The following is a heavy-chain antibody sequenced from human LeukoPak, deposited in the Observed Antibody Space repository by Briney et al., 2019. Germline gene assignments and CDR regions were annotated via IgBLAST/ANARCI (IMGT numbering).Heavy chain of an antibody. V-gene: IGHV4-59*12. D-gene: IGHD3-22*01. J-gene: IGHJ4*02. Sequence: PSETLSLTCTVSGGSISSYYWSWIRQPPGKGLEWIGYIYYSGTTNYNPSLKSRVTISVDTSKNQFSLKLSSVTAADTAVYYCAREFYYDKRFDYWGQGTLVTVSS. CDR1: GGSISSYY. CDR2: IYYSGTT. CDR3: AREFYYDKRFDY.